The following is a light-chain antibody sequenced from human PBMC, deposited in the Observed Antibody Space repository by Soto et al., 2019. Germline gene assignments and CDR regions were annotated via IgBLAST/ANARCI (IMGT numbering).Light chain of an antibody. CDR3: SSYTSGSTPYV. Sequence: QSALTQPASVSGSPGQSITISCTGTSSDVGAYDYVSWYQQYPGKAPKLMIYDVTDRPSGVSDRFFGSKSGNTASLTISGLQAEDEADYYCSSYTSGSTPYVFGTGTKPPS. CDR1: SSDVGAYDY. CDR2: DVT. J-gene: IGLJ1*01. V-gene: IGLV2-14*03.